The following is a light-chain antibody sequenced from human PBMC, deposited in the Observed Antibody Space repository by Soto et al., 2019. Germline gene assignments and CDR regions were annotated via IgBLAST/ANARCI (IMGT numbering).Light chain of an antibody. CDR2: DAS. J-gene: IGKJ1*01. CDR3: QHRSNGKT. Sequence: EIVLTQSPATLSLSPGERATLSCRASQSVSSYLAWYQQKPGQAPRLLIYDASNRATGIPARFSGSGSGTDFAITISLLEPEDFAVYYCQHRSNGKTFGRGTKVEIK. CDR1: QSVSSY. V-gene: IGKV3-11*01.